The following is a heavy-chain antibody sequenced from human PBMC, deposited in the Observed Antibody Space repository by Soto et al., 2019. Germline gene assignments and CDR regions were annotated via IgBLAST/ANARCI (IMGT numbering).Heavy chain of an antibody. J-gene: IGHJ4*02. CDR1: GFTFSSYG. CDR2: IWYDGSNK. Sequence: QVQLVESGGGVVQPGRSLRLSCAASGFTFSSYGMHWVRQAPGKGLEWVAGIWYDGSNKYYADSVKGRFTISRDNSKNTLYLQMNSLRAEDTAVYYCARGTDSSSWEYYFDYWGQGTLVTVSS. V-gene: IGHV3-33*01. D-gene: IGHD6-13*01. CDR3: ARGTDSSSWEYYFDY.